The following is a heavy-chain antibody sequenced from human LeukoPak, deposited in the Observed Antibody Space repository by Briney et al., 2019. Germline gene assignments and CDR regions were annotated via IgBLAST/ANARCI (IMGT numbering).Heavy chain of an antibody. V-gene: IGHV3-7*01. D-gene: IGHD6-13*01. CDR3: VREWAGGLAAAGTRIEGGY. J-gene: IGHJ4*02. Sequence: GGSLRLACVVSEFSASNYWMSWVRQAPGKGLEWVANIKQDGSQENYVDSVKGRFTISRDNAKNSVYLQMNGLLVEDTAVYYCVREWAGGLAAAGTRIEGGYWGQGTQVIFSS. CDR2: IKQDGSQE. CDR1: EFSASNYW.